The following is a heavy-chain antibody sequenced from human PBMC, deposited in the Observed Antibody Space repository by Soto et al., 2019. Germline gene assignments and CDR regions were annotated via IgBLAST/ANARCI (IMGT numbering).Heavy chain of an antibody. D-gene: IGHD1-26*01. V-gene: IGHV3-15*01. Sequence: PGGSLRLSCAASGFTFSNAWMSWVRQAPGKGLEWVVRIKSKTDGGTTDYAAPVKGRFTISRDDSKNTLYLQMNSLKTEDTAVYYCTTDRSYKFDYWGQGTLVTVSS. J-gene: IGHJ4*02. CDR3: TTDRSYKFDY. CDR1: GFTFSNAW. CDR2: IKSKTDGGTT.